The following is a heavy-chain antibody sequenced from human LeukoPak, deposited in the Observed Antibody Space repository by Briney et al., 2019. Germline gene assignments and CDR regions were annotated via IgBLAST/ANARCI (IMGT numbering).Heavy chain of an antibody. D-gene: IGHD3-10*01. Sequence: PGGSPRLSCAASGFTFSSYGMSWVRQAPGKGREWVSAISGSGGSTYYADSVKGWFTISRDNSKNTLYLQMNSLRAEDTAVYYCAKGGFDYYGSGSYYTYYYYYMDVWGKGTTVTVSS. J-gene: IGHJ6*03. CDR2: ISGSGGST. V-gene: IGHV3-23*01. CDR3: AKGGFDYYGSGSYYTYYYYYMDV. CDR1: GFTFSSYG.